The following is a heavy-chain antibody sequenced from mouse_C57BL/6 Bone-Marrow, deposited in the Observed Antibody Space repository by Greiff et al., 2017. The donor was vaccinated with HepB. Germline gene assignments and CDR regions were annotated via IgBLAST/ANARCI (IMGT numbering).Heavy chain of an antibody. J-gene: IGHJ2*01. CDR3: ARGNYYYGSSLYYFDY. CDR1: GYTFTSYW. Sequence: VQLQQSGAELVKPGASVKLSCKASGYTFTSYWMHWVKQRPGQGLEWIGMIHPNSGSTNYNEKFKSKATLTVDKSSSTAYMQLSSLTSEDSAVYYCARGNYYYGSSLYYFDYWGQGTTLTVSS. V-gene: IGHV1-64*01. D-gene: IGHD1-1*01. CDR2: IHPNSGST.